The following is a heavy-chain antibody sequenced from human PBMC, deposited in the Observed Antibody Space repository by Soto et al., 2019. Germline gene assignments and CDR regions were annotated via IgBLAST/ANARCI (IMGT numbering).Heavy chain of an antibody. CDR1: GGTFSSYA. CDR2: IIPIFGTA. V-gene: IGHV1-69*13. Sequence: GASVKVSCKASGGTFSSYAISWVRQAPGQGLEWMGGIIPIFGTANYAQRFQGRVTITADESTSAAYMELSSLRSEDTAVYYCARGVLLGVFDYWGQGTLVTVSS. CDR3: ARGVLLGVFDY. J-gene: IGHJ4*02. D-gene: IGHD3-10*01.